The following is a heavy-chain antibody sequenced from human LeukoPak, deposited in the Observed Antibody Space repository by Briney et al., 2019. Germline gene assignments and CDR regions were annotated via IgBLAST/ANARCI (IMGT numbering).Heavy chain of an antibody. J-gene: IGHJ4*02. CDR3: ARDRATSFDY. CDR1: GGSVSSGSYY. Sequence: SETLSLTCTVSGGSVSSGSYYWSWIRQPPGKGLEWIGYTYYSGSTNYNPSLKSRVTISVDTSKNQFSLKLSSVTAADTAVYYCARDRATSFDYWGQGTLVTVSS. D-gene: IGHD1-26*01. CDR2: TYYSGST. V-gene: IGHV4-61*01.